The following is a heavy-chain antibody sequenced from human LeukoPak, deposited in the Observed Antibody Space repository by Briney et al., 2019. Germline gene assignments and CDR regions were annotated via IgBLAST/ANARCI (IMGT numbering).Heavy chain of an antibody. D-gene: IGHD6-13*01. CDR2: INHSGST. V-gene: IGHV4-34*01. CDR3: ARGAAAGTRRTYYYYYYMDV. Sequence: SETLSLTCAVYGGSFSGYYWSWIRQPPGKGLEWIGEINHSGSTNYNPYLKSRVTISVDTSKNQFSLKLSSVTAADTAVYYCARGAAAGTRRTYYYYYYMDVWGKGTTVTVSS. CDR1: GGSFSGYY. J-gene: IGHJ6*03.